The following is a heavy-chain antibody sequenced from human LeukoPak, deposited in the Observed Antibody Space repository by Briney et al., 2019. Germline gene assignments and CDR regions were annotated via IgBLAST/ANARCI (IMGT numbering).Heavy chain of an antibody. V-gene: IGHV3-21*01. CDR2: ISSSSYI. CDR1: GFTFSSYS. D-gene: IGHD6-13*01. CDR3: ARDYWQQLVHAFDY. Sequence: GGSLRLSCAASGFTFSSYSMNWVRQAPGKGLEWVSSISSSSYIYYADSVKGRFTISRDNAKNSLYLQMNSLRAEDTAVYYCARDYWQQLVHAFDYWGQGTLVTVSS. J-gene: IGHJ4*02.